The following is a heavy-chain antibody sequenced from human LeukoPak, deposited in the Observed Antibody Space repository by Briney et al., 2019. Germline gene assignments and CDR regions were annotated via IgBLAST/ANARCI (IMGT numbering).Heavy chain of an antibody. CDR1: GFTFSSYA. V-gene: IGHV3-23*01. D-gene: IGHD5-12*01. CDR3: AKVLRGGYSGYDFDY. Sequence: GGSLRLSCAASGFTFSSYAMSWVRQAPGRGLEWVSAISGSGGSTYYADSVKGRFTISRDNSKNTLYLQMNSLRAEDTAVYYCAKVLRGGYSGYDFDYWGQGTLVTVSS. CDR2: ISGSGGST. J-gene: IGHJ4*02.